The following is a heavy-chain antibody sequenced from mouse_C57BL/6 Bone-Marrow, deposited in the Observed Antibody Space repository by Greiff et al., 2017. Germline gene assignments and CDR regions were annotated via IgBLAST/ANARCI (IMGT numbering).Heavy chain of an antibody. CDR1: GYTFTSYW. D-gene: IGHD1-1*01. Sequence: QVQLQQPGAELVKPGASVKMSCKASGYTFTSYWITWVKQRPGQGLEWIGDIYPGSGSTNYNEKFKSKATLTVDTSSSTAYMQLSSLTSEDSAVYYCARGTTVVGYAMDYWGQGTSVTVSS. CDR3: ARGTTVVGYAMDY. J-gene: IGHJ4*01. V-gene: IGHV1-55*01. CDR2: IYPGSGST.